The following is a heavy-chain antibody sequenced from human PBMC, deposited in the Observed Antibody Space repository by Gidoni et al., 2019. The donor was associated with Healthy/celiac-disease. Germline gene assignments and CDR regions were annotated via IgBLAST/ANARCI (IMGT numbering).Heavy chain of an antibody. CDR3: ARTKNIVATINGFDI. D-gene: IGHD5-12*01. V-gene: IGHV4-31*03. J-gene: IGHJ3*02. Sequence: QVQLQDSGPGLVKPSQTLSLTSTVSGGSLSSGGYYWSWIRQHPGKGLEWIGYIYYSGSTYYNPSLKSRVTISVDTSKNQFSLKLSSETAVDTAVYYCARTKNIVATINGFDIWGQGTMVTVSS. CDR1: GGSLSSGGYY. CDR2: IYYSGST.